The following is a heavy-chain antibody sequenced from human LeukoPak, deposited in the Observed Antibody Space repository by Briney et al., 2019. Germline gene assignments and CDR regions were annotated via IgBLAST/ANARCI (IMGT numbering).Heavy chain of an antibody. CDR1: GYTFTGYY. J-gene: IGHJ4*02. Sequence: GASVKVSCKASGYTFTGYYMHWVRQAPGQGLEWMGWINPNSGGTNYAQKFQGRVTMTRDTSISTAYMELSSLRSEDTAVYYCARDRRYSSSSGQYYFDYWGQGTLVTVSS. CDR2: INPNSGGT. CDR3: ARDRRYSSSSGQYYFDY. D-gene: IGHD6-6*01. V-gene: IGHV1-2*02.